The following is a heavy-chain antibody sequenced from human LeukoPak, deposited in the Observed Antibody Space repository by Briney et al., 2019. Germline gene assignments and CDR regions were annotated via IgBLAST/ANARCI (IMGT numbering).Heavy chain of an antibody. Sequence: PGGSLRLSCAASGFTFSSYWMHWVRQAPGKGLVWVSTIGTASDTYYPGSVEGRFTLSRDNAKNSLYLQMNSLTAGDTAVYYCARGPPRGKYYYMDVWGKGTTVTVSS. CDR2: IGTASDT. CDR3: ARGPPRGKYYYMDV. CDR1: GFTFSSYW. V-gene: IGHV3-13*01. D-gene: IGHD1-1*01. J-gene: IGHJ6*03.